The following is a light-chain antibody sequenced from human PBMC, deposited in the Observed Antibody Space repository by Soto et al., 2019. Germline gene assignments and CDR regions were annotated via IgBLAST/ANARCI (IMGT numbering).Light chain of an antibody. V-gene: IGKV1-39*01. Sequence: DIQMTQSPSSLSASVGDRVTISCRASQSISSYLSWYQQKPGKAPKLLINVASTLQSGDPSRCSGSGSGTDFTLAISSLQPEDFATYYCQQSSSTPQTFGGGTRVEIK. CDR1: QSISSY. J-gene: IGKJ4*01. CDR2: VAS. CDR3: QQSSSTPQT.